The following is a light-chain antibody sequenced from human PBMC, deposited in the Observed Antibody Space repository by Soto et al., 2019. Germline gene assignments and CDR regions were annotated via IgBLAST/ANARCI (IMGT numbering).Light chain of an antibody. CDR2: GAS. Sequence: EIVMTQSPATLSVSPGERATLSCRASQSVNIYLAWYQQKPGQAPRLLIFGASSRATGIPARFSGSGSGTEFNLTISSLQSEDFATYYCQQTSSAPFTFGPGTKVDIK. J-gene: IGKJ3*01. CDR3: QQTSSAPFT. CDR1: QSVNIY. V-gene: IGKV3D-15*01.